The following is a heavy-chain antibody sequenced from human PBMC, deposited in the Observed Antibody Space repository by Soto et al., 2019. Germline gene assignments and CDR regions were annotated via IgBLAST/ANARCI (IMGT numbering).Heavy chain of an antibody. CDR3: ARDLGGVEGAWYYYGMDV. V-gene: IGHV1-69*12. J-gene: IGHJ6*02. Sequence: QVQLVQSGAEVKKPGSSVKVSCKASGGTFSSYAISWVRQAPGQGLEWMGGIIPIFGTANYAQKFQGRVTITADESTSTDYMELSSLRSEDTAVYYCARDLGGVEGAWYYYGMDVWGQGTTVTVSS. CDR1: GGTFSSYA. CDR2: IIPIFGTA. D-gene: IGHD1-26*01.